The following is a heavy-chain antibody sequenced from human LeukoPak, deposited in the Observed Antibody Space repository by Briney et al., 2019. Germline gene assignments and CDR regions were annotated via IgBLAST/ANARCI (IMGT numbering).Heavy chain of an antibody. CDR1: GFTFISSA. CDR3: AADPSYSSGYRYYFDY. D-gene: IGHD3-22*01. V-gene: IGHV1-58*01. J-gene: IGHJ4*02. Sequence: SVKVSCKTSGFTFISSAVQWVRQARGQRLEWIGWIVVGSGNTNYAQKFQERVTITRDMSTSTAYMELSSLRSEDTAVYYCAADPSYSSGYRYYFDYWGQGTPVTVSS. CDR2: IVVGSGNT.